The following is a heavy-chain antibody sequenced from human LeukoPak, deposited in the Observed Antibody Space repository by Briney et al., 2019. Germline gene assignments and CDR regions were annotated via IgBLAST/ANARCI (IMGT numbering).Heavy chain of an antibody. D-gene: IGHD2-15*01. Sequence: PSATLSLTCTVSGGSISSYYWSWIRQPPGKGLEWIGYIYYSGSTNYNPSLKSRVTISVDTSKNQFSLKLSSVTAADTAVYYCASTPEIYCSGGSCYSGWGWFDPWGQGTLVTVSS. J-gene: IGHJ5*02. CDR1: GGSISSYY. CDR3: ASTPEIYCSGGSCYSGWGWFDP. V-gene: IGHV4-59*01. CDR2: IYYSGST.